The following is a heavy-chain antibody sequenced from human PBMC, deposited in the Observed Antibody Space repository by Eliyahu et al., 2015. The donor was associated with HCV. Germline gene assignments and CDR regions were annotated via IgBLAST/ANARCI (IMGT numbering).Heavy chain of an antibody. CDR1: GFXFXSXG. J-gene: IGHJ6*02. D-gene: IGHD6-13*01. CDR3: ARDSSYYYYYGMDV. CDR2: IWYDGSNK. V-gene: IGHV3-33*01. Sequence: QVQLVESGGGVVQPGRSLRLSXAASGFXFXSXGMXXVRQAPGKGLGWVAVIWYDGSNKYYADSVKGRFTISRDNSKNTLYLQMNSLRAEDTAVYYCARDSSYYYYYGMDVWGQGTTVTVSS.